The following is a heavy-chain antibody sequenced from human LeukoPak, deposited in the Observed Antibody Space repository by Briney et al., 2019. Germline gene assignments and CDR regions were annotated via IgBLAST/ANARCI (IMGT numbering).Heavy chain of an antibody. Sequence: GGSLRLSCAASGFTFSSDWMSWVRQAPGKGLEWVASIKQDGSETRYVDSVKGRFTIFRDNTKSSLYLQMNSLRAEDTAVYYCATSQGGVPAARSYYYYMDVWGKGTTVTVSS. CDR1: GFTFSSDW. J-gene: IGHJ6*03. D-gene: IGHD2-2*01. V-gene: IGHV3-7*01. CDR2: IKQDGSET. CDR3: ATSQGGVPAARSYYYYMDV.